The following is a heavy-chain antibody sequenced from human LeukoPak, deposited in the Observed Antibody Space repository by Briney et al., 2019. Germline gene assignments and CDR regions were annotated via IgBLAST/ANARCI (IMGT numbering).Heavy chain of an antibody. CDR3: ARVQDGSSWYEYFQH. CDR1: GFTFRTYS. J-gene: IGHJ1*01. CDR2: ISGSSTYI. V-gene: IGHV3-21*01. Sequence: PGGSLRLSCVASGFTFRTYSMNWVRQAPGKGPEWVSSISGSSTYIYYADSVKGRFTISRDNAKNSLFLQMNSLRAEDTAAYYCARVQDGSSWYEYFQHWGQGTLVTVSS. D-gene: IGHD6-13*01.